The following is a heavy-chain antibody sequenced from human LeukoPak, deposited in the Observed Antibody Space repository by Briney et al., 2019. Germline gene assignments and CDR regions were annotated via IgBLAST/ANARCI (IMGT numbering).Heavy chain of an antibody. J-gene: IGHJ4*02. V-gene: IGHV3-48*02. D-gene: IGHD4-23*01. Sequence: GGSLRLSCAASGFTFSSYSINWVRQAPGKGLEWVSYISSSSTISYADSVKGRFTISRDNSNNSLYLQMNSLRDEDTAVYYCARGGTSSSLAYWGQGTLVTVSS. CDR1: GFTFSSYS. CDR3: ARGGTSSSLAY. CDR2: ISSSSTI.